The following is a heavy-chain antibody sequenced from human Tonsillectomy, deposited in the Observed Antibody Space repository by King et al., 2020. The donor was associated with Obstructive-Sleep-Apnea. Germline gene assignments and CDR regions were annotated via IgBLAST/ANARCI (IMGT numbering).Heavy chain of an antibody. CDR1: GFTFDDYA. V-gene: IGHV3-9*01. CDR3: ARDITYTGFNAFDI. Sequence: VQLVESGGGLVQPGRSLRLSCAASGFTFDDYAMHWVRQAPGKGLEWVSGISWNSGSIGYADSVKGRFSISRDNAKNSLYLQMNSLRAEDTALYYCARDITYTGFNAFDIWGQGTMVTVSS. J-gene: IGHJ3*02. D-gene: IGHD7-27*01. CDR2: ISWNSGSI.